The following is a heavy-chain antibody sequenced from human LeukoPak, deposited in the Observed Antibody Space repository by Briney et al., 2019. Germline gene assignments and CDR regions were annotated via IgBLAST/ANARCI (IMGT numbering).Heavy chain of an antibody. J-gene: IGHJ3*02. D-gene: IGHD4-23*01. Sequence: GGSLRLSCAASGFTFNTFWMSWVRQAPGKGLEWVANIDEDGSEKYYVDSVKGRFTISRDNAKNTLYLQMNSLRTEDTAVYYCAREGGGNDPPYMAFDIWGQGTMVTVSS. V-gene: IGHV3-7*03. CDR1: GFTFNTFW. CDR2: IDEDGSEK. CDR3: AREGGGNDPPYMAFDI.